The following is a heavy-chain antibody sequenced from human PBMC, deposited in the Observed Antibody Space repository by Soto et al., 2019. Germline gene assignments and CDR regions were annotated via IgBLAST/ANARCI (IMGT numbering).Heavy chain of an antibody. D-gene: IGHD5-18*01. V-gene: IGHV1-69*01. Sequence: QVQLVQSGAEVKKPGSSVKVSCQASGGTFSSYAISWVRQAPGQGLEWMGGIIPIFGTANYAQKFQGRVTITADESTSTAYIELSSMRSEDTAVYYCARGRQAGGYSYGLVYCGQGTLVTVSS. J-gene: IGHJ4*02. CDR2: IIPIFGTA. CDR3: ARGRQAGGYSYGLVY. CDR1: GGTFSSYA.